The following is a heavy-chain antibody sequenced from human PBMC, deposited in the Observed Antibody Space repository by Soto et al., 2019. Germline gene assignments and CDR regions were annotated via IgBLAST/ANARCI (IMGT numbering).Heavy chain of an antibody. CDR2: ISSNGGST. J-gene: IGHJ6*02. D-gene: IGHD2-2*01. CDR1: GFTFSSYA. V-gene: IGHV3-64D*08. Sequence: GGSLRLSCSASGFTFSSYAMHWVRQAPGKGLEYVSAISSNGGSTYYADSVKGRFTISRDNSKNTLYLQMSSLRAEDTAVYYCHCSSDYGMDVWGQGTTVTVSS. CDR3: HCSSDYGMDV.